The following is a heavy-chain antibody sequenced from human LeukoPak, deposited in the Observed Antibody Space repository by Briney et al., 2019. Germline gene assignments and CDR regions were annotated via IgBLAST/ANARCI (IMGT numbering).Heavy chain of an antibody. CDR3: AREVSGVAAAGTNYFDY. CDR2: IIPILGIA. D-gene: IGHD6-13*01. Sequence: SVKVSCKASGGTFSSYAISWVRQAPGQGLEWMGRIIPILGIANYAQKFQGRVTITADKSTSTAYMELSSLKSEDTAVYYCAREVSGVAAAGTNYFDYWGQGTLVTVSS. V-gene: IGHV1-69*04. CDR1: GGTFSSYA. J-gene: IGHJ4*02.